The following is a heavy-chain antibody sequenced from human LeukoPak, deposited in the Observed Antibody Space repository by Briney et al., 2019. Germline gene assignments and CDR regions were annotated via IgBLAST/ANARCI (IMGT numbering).Heavy chain of an antibody. CDR1: GGSISSSSYY. CDR3: ARDGDGEGEYYYGSGSPHYFDY. J-gene: IGHJ4*02. D-gene: IGHD3-10*01. V-gene: IGHV4-39*07. Sequence: SETLSLTCTVSGGSISSSSYYWGWIRQPPGKGLEGIGSIYYSGSTYYNPSLKSRVTISVDTSKNQFSLKLSSVTAADTAVYYCARDGDGEGEYYYGSGSPHYFDYWGQGTLVTVSS. CDR2: IYYSGST.